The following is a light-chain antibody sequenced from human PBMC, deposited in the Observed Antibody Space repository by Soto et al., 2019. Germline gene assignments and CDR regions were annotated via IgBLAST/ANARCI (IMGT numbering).Light chain of an antibody. CDR1: RSDVGGYAY. Sequence: QSVLTQPRSVSGSPGQSVTISCTGTRSDVGGYAYISWYQQHPGKVPKLIIYDVSKRPSGVPDRFSGSKSGNTASLTISGLQAEDEADYYCCLYAVTFYVFGTGTKLTVL. V-gene: IGLV2-11*01. J-gene: IGLJ1*01. CDR3: CLYAVTFYV. CDR2: DVS.